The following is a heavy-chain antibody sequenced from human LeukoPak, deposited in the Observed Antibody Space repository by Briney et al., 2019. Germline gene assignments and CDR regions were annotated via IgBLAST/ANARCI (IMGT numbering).Heavy chain of an antibody. CDR1: GFTFSSYA. Sequence: GGSLRLSCAASGFTFSSYAMSWVRQAPGKGLEWVSAISGSGGSTYYADSVKGRFTISRENSKNTLYLQMNSLRAEDTAVYYCAKDLTDYYYYYGMDVWGQGTTVTVSS. CDR2: ISGSGGST. D-gene: IGHD1-14*01. CDR3: AKDLTDYYYYYGMDV. J-gene: IGHJ6*02. V-gene: IGHV3-23*01.